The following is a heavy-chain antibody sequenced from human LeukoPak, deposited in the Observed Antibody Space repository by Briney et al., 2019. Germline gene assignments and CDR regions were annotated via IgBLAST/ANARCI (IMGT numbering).Heavy chain of an antibody. J-gene: IGHJ5*02. V-gene: IGHV1-46*01. CDR1: GYTFTSYY. D-gene: IGHD3-16*02. Sequence: ASVKVSCKASGYTFTSYYMHWVRQAPGQGLEWMGIINPSGGSTSYAQKFQGRVTMTRDTSTSTVYMELSSLRSEDTAVYYCARGDMITFGGVIVMIDPWGQETLVTVSS. CDR2: INPSGGST. CDR3: ARGDMITFGGVIVMIDP.